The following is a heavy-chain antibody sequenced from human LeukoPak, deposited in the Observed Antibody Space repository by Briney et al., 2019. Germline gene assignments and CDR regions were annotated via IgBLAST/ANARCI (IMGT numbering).Heavy chain of an antibody. Sequence: GGSLRLSCAASEFTVSSYAMSWVRQAPGKGMEWDAGISGGGAMTWYTSSVKCTFPNSRENSKNTLYLQMNSLRARACAVYYCAKDRGSSRRFEYWGEGDLVTVSS. D-gene: IGHD6-6*01. J-gene: IGHJ4*02. V-gene: IGHV3-23*01. CDR2: ISGGGAMT. CDR1: EFTVSSYA. CDR3: AKDRGSSRRFEY.